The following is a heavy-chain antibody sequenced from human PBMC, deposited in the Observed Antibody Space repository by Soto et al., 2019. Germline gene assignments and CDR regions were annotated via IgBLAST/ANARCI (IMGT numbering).Heavy chain of an antibody. J-gene: IGHJ5*02. CDR2: ISWNSGSI. CDR1: GFTFDDYA. V-gene: IGHV3-9*01. Sequence: PGGSLRLSCAASGFTFDDYAMHWVRQAPGKGLEWVSGISWNSGSIGYADSVKGRFTISRDNAKNSLYLQMNSLRAEDTALYYCAKGARRCSGGSCYQQWFDPWGQGTLVTVSS. CDR3: AKGARRCSGGSCYQQWFDP. D-gene: IGHD2-15*01.